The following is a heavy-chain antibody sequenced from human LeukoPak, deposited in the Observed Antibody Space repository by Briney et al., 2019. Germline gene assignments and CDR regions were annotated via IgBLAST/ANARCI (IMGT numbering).Heavy chain of an antibody. CDR1: DDPINSGVYY. Sequence: SETLSLTCTVSDDPINSGVYYWNWIRQPAGKGLEWIGHIYTSGTTTNSNPSLKSRVAISLDTSKNHFSLKLSSVTAADTAVYYCARAKKRSGRSRNFYLDVWGKGTTVTVSS. V-gene: IGHV4-61*09. CDR2: IYTSGTTT. D-gene: IGHD1-26*01. J-gene: IGHJ6*03. CDR3: ARAKKRSGRSRNFYLDV.